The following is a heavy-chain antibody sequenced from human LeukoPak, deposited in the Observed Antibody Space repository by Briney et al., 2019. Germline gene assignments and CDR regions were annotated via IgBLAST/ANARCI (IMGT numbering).Heavy chain of an antibody. CDR3: ARSRIRQPVGAAGY. Sequence: GASVKVSCKASGYTFTGYYMHWVRQAPGQGLEWMGRINPNSGSTNYAQKFQGRVTMTRDTSISTAYMELSRLRSGDTAVYYCARSRIRQPVGAAGYWGQGTLVTVTS. CDR2: INPNSGST. CDR1: GYTFTGYY. V-gene: IGHV1-2*06. J-gene: IGHJ4*02. D-gene: IGHD1-26*01.